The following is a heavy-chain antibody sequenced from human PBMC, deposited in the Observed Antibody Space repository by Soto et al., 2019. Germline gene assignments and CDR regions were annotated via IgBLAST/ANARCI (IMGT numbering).Heavy chain of an antibody. J-gene: IGHJ3*02. Sequence: GGSLRLSCAASGFTFSSYEMNLVRQAPGKGLEWVSYISSSGSTIYYADSVKGRFTISRDNAKNSLYLQMNSLRAEDTAVYYCARVYCSGGSCYFAFDIWGQGTMVTVSS. D-gene: IGHD2-15*01. CDR3: ARVYCSGGSCYFAFDI. CDR1: GFTFSSYE. V-gene: IGHV3-48*03. CDR2: ISSSGSTI.